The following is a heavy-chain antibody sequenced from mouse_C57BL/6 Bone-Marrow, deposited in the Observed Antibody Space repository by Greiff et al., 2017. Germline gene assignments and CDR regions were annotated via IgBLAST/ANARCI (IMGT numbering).Heavy chain of an antibody. D-gene: IGHD1-1*01. CDR1: GFNIKNTY. V-gene: IGHV14-3*01. J-gene: IGHJ3*01. CDR3: APYYYGSSPAWFAY. CDR2: IDPANGNT. Sequence: EVQLQQSVAELVRPGASVKLSCTASGFNIKNTYMHWVKQRPEQGLEWIGRIDPANGNTKYAPKFQGKATITADTSSNTAYLQLSSLTSEDTAIYDCAPYYYGSSPAWFAYWGQGTLVTVSA.